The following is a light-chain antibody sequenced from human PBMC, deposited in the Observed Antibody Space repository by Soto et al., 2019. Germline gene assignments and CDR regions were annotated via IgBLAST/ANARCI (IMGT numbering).Light chain of an antibody. CDR1: QGIIDY. Sequence: DIQMTQSPSSLSASVGDRVTITCQASQGIIDYVAWYQQKPGKAPKLLIYAASTLQSGVPSRFSGSGAGTDFTLTISSLQPEDAATYYCQKYNTAPQTFGPGTKVEIK. V-gene: IGKV1-27*01. CDR2: AAS. CDR3: QKYNTAPQT. J-gene: IGKJ1*01.